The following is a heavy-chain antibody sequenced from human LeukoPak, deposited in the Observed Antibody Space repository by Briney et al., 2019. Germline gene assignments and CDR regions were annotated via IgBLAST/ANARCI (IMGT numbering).Heavy chain of an antibody. CDR1: GFTFSSYG. J-gene: IGHJ5*02. Sequence: GRSLRLSCAASGFTFSSYGMHWVRQAPGKGLEWVAVIWYDGSNKYYADSVKGRFTISRDNAKNALYLQMNSLRAEDTAVYYCARLIGGWKAAAGTWWFDPWGQGTLVTVSS. CDR3: ARLIGGWKAAAGTWWFDP. D-gene: IGHD6-13*01. CDR2: IWYDGSNK. V-gene: IGHV3-33*01.